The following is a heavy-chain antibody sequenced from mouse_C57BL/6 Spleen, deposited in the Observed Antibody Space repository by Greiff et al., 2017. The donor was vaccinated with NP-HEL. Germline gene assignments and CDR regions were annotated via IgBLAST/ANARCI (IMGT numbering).Heavy chain of an antibody. Sequence: VQLQQSGPELVKPGASVKISCKASGYTFTDYYINWVKQRPGQGLEWIGWIYPGSGNTKYNEKFTGKATLTVDTSSSTAYLQLSSLTSEDAAVYFYARDDCDWFAYWGQGTLVTVSA. V-gene: IGHV1-84*01. CDR3: ARDDCDWFAY. J-gene: IGHJ3*01. CDR1: GYTFTDYY. CDR2: IYPGSGNT. D-gene: IGHD2-4*01.